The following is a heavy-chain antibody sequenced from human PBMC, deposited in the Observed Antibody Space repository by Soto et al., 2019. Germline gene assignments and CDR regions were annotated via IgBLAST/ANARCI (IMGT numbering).Heavy chain of an antibody. D-gene: IGHD5-18*01. J-gene: IGHJ6*04. CDR2: ISAYNGNT. Sequence: QVQLVQSGAAVKKPGASVQVSCKASGYTFTSSGISWVRQAPGQGLEGMGWISAYNGNTNYAQKLQGRVTMTTDTSTSTASMELWSLRADDTAVDYCAREGGGYSYCPAPHYYYYGMDVWGKGTTVTVSS. V-gene: IGHV1-18*01. CDR1: GYTFTSSG. CDR3: AREGGGYSYCPAPHYYYYGMDV.